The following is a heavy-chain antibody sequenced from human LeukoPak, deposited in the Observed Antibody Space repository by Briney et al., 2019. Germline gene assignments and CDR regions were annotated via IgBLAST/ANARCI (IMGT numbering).Heavy chain of an antibody. D-gene: IGHD3-10*01. CDR1: GFTFSNAW. J-gene: IGHJ4*02. CDR2: IKSKTDGGTT. Sequence: TTGGSLRLSCAASGFTFSNAWMSWVCQAPGKGLEWVGRIKSKTDGGTTDYAAPVKGRFTISRDDSENTLFLQMNSLKTEDTAVYYCTTDGLMVRGVMYNDWGQGTLVTVSS. CDR3: TTDGLMVRGVMYND. V-gene: IGHV3-15*01.